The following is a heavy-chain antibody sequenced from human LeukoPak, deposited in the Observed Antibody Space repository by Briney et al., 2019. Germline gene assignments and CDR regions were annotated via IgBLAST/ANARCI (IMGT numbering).Heavy chain of an antibody. D-gene: IGHD7-27*01. Sequence: SQTLSLTCTVSGGSISSGSYYWSWIRQPAGKGLEWIGRIYTSGSTNYNPSLKSRVTISVDTSKNQFSLKLSSVTAADTAVYYCARRNWGPVDYWGQGTLVTVSS. V-gene: IGHV4-61*02. CDR3: ARRNWGPVDY. CDR2: IYTSGST. CDR1: GGSISSGSYY. J-gene: IGHJ4*02.